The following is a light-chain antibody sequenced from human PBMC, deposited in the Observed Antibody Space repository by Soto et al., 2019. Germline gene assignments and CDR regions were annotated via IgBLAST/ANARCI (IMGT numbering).Light chain of an antibody. CDR3: QQYGSLPWT. CDR2: GAS. Sequence: EIVLTQSPGTLSLSPGERATLSCRATQSVSSNYLAWHQQKSGQAPRLLIYGASSRATGIPDRFSGGGSGTDFTLTITRLEPEDFAVYYCQQYGSLPWTFGQGTKVDI. V-gene: IGKV3-20*01. CDR1: QSVSSNY. J-gene: IGKJ1*01.